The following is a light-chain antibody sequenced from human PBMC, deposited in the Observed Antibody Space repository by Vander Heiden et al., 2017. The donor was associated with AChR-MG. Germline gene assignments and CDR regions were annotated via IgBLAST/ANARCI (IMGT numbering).Light chain of an antibody. CDR2: EGT. CDR3: CSYAGSSLYV. J-gene: IGLJ1*01. V-gene: IGLV2-23*01. CDR1: SSDIGSYNL. Sequence: QSALTQPASVSGSPGQSITIACTGTSSDIGSYNLVSWYQQHPGKAPQIRIYEGTKRPSGVSNRFSASKSGNTASLTISGLQAEDEADYYCCSYAGSSLYVFGTGTKV.